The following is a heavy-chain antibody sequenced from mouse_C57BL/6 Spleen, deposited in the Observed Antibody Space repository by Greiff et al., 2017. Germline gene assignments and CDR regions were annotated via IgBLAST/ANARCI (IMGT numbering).Heavy chain of an antibody. CDR3: AREDSSGPRDY. CDR1: GYTFTSYW. CDR2: IDPSDSYT. D-gene: IGHD3-2*02. Sequence: VQLQQPGAELVRPGTSVKLSCKASGYTFTSYWMHWVKQRPGQGLEWIGVIDPSDSYTNYNQKFKGKATLTVDTSSSTAYMQLSSLTSEDSAVYYCAREDSSGPRDYWGQGTTLTVSS. J-gene: IGHJ2*01. V-gene: IGHV1-59*01.